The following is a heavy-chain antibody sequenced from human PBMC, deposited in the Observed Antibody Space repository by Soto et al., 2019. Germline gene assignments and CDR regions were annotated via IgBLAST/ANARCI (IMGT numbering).Heavy chain of an antibody. V-gene: IGHV5-51*01. CDR2: IYPRESDI. CDR3: ARLGPYSSSWYAENNWFDP. Sequence: GESLKLSCKGSGYSFASYWIGWVRQMPGKGLEWMGIIYPRESDIRYSPSFQGQVTISADKSISTAYLQWSSLKASDTAVYYCARLGPYSSSWYAENNWFDPWGQGTLVTVSS. J-gene: IGHJ5*02. CDR1: GYSFASYW. D-gene: IGHD6-13*01.